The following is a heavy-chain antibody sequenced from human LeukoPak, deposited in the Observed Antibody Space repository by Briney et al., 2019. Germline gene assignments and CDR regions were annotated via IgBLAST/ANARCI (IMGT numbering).Heavy chain of an antibody. Sequence: SETLSLTCTVSGGSISGYYWSWIRQPPGKGLEWIGYIYDSGSTNYNPSLKSRVTISVDTSKNQFSLKLSSVTAADTAVYYCARATPKYDSSGYFNKAFDYWGQGTLVTVSS. CDR3: ARATPKYDSSGYFNKAFDY. D-gene: IGHD3-22*01. V-gene: IGHV4-59*01. J-gene: IGHJ4*02. CDR2: IYDSGST. CDR1: GGSISGYY.